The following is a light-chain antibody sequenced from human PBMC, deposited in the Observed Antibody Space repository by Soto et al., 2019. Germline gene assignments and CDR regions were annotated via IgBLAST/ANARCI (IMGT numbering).Light chain of an antibody. CDR2: AAS. CDR3: QHYHSFSIT. Sequence: DTQLTQSPSFLSASVGDRVTITCRASQDVSRSLGWYQQKPGKAPKLLISAASTLHSGVPSRFSGSGSGTDFTLTISSLQPEDFATYYCQHYHSFSITFGQGTRLEIK. J-gene: IGKJ5*01. CDR1: QDVSRS. V-gene: IGKV1-9*01.